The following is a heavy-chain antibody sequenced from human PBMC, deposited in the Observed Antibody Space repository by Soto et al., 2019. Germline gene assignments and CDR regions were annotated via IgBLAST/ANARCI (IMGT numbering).Heavy chain of an antibody. J-gene: IGHJ3*01. CDR1: GVSITSGAYY. V-gene: IGHV4-31*03. CDR3: ARARLRAVYAFDF. CDR2: IYYDGNT. D-gene: IGHD4-17*01. Sequence: SETLSLTCTLSGVSITSGAYYWTWVRQHPGKGLEWIGYIYYDGNTYFSPSLKSRLTISIDTSKNQFSLKLSSVTAADTAMYYCARARLRAVYAFDFWGQGTMVTVSS.